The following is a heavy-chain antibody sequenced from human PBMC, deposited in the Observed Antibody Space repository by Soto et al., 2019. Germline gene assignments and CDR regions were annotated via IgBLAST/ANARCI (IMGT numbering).Heavy chain of an antibody. J-gene: IGHJ5*02. V-gene: IGHV1-69*01. D-gene: IGHD2-15*01. CDR2: LIPIFGTA. CDR1: GGTFSSYA. Sequence: QVQLVQSGAEVKKPGSSVKVSCKASGGTFSSYAISWVRQAPGQGLEWMGGLIPIFGTANYAQKCQGRVTITADESTSTAYMERSSLRSEGTAVYYCARVCSGGSCYSRRGNWFDPWGQGTLVTVSS. CDR3: ARVCSGGSCYSRRGNWFDP.